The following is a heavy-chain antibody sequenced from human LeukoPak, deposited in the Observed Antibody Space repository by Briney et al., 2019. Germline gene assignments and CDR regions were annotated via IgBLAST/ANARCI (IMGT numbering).Heavy chain of an antibody. J-gene: IGHJ4*02. D-gene: IGHD3-22*01. Sequence: PGGSLRLSCAASGFTFSSYGMHWVRQAPGKGLEWVAVIWYDGSNKYYADSVKGRFTISRDNSKNTLYLQMNSLRAEDTAVYYCARIFYYYDSSGYFDYWGQGTLVTVSS. CDR3: ARIFYYYDSSGYFDY. V-gene: IGHV3-33*01. CDR1: GFTFSSYG. CDR2: IWYDGSNK.